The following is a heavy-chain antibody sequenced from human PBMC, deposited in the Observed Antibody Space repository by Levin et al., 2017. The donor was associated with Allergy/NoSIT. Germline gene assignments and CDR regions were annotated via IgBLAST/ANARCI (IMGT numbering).Heavy chain of an antibody. J-gene: IGHJ6*02. Sequence: GGSLRLSCAAAGFKFDDFAMYWVRQAPGKGLEWVSSISWNSINIGYAESVKGRFTISRDNAKKSLYREMNSLRAEDTALYYCVKSGIVAVPHVPGPYYSYAMDVWGQGTTVAVSS. CDR2: ISWNSINI. D-gene: IGHD2-2*01. V-gene: IGHV3-9*01. CDR3: VKSGIVAVPHVPGPYYSYAMDV. CDR1: GFKFDDFA.